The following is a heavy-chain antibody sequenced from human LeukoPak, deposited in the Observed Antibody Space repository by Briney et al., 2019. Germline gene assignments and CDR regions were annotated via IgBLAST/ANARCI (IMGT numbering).Heavy chain of an antibody. V-gene: IGHV3-23*01. CDR3: AKDSCSSTTCYWDY. Sequence: QTGGSLRLSCAASGFTFSTYAMSWVRRAPGTGLGWVSAISGSGGGTYYADSVKGRFTISRDNSKNTLYLQMSSLRAEDTAIYYCAKDSCSSTTCYWDYWGQGTLVTVSS. J-gene: IGHJ4*02. CDR1: GFTFSTYA. CDR2: ISGSGGGT. D-gene: IGHD2-2*01.